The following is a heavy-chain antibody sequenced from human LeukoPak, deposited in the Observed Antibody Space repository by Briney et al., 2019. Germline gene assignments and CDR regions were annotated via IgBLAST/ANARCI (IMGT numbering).Heavy chain of an antibody. J-gene: IGHJ4*02. D-gene: IGHD3-10*01. CDR3: ARVDGVSLDY. CDR2: IYYSGST. CDR1: GGSISTYY. Sequence: SETLSLTCTVSGGSISTYYWSWIRQPPGKGLEWIGSIYYSGSTYYNPSLKSRVTISVDTSKNQFSLKLSSVTAADTAVYYCARVDGVSLDYWGQGTLVTVSS. V-gene: IGHV4-59*01.